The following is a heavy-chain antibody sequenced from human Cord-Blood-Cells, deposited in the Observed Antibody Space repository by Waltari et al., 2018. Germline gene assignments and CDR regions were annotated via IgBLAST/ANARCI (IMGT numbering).Heavy chain of an antibody. CDR3: ARSYDILTGYFDY. D-gene: IGHD3-9*01. CDR1: GYTFPRYY. Sequence: QVQLVQSGAEVKKPGASVKVSCTASGYTFPRYYMHSVRQAPGQGLEWMGWINPNRGGTNYAQNVQGWVTMTRDTSISTAYMELSRLRSDDTAVYYCARSYDILTGYFDYWGQGTLVTVSS. J-gene: IGHJ4*02. V-gene: IGHV1-2*04. CDR2: INPNRGGT.